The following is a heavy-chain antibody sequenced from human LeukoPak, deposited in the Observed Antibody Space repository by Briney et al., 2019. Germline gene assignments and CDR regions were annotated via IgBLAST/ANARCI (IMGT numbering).Heavy chain of an antibody. CDR1: GGSITNTNY. V-gene: IGHV4-4*02. Sequence: SENLSLTCGVSGGSITNTNYWTWVRQPPGKGLEWIGEVNLQGSTNYNPSLMGRVAISVDKSENHISLQLTSVTAADTAVYYCAREGGPYRPLDYSGQGTLVTVSS. J-gene: IGHJ4*02. CDR2: VNLQGST. CDR3: AREGGPYRPLDY.